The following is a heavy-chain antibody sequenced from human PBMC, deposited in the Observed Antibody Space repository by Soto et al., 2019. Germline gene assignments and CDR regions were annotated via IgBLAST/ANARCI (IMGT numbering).Heavy chain of an antibody. V-gene: IGHV1-69*01. J-gene: IGHJ4*02. Sequence: QVQLVQSGAEVKKPGSSVKVSCKASGGTFSSYAISWVRQAPGQGLEWMGGIIPIFGTANYAQKFQGRVTITADESTSTAYMERSSLRSEDTAVYYCAREGQGAVATKKFDYWGQGTLVTVSS. D-gene: IGHD6-19*01. CDR1: GGTFSSYA. CDR2: IIPIFGTA. CDR3: AREGQGAVATKKFDY.